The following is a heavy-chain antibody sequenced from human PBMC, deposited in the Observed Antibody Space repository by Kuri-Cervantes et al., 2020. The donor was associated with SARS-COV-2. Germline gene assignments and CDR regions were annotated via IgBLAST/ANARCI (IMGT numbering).Heavy chain of an antibody. J-gene: IGHJ3*02. D-gene: IGHD2-15*01. CDR3: ARENPYCSGGSCYSGAFDI. CDR1: GFTFDDYT. Sequence: GGSLRLSCAASGFTFDDYTMHWVRQAPGKGLEWVSLISWDGGSTYYADSVKGRFTISRDNSKNTLYLQMNSLRAEDTAVYYCARENPYCSGGSCYSGAFDIWGQGTMVTVSS. V-gene: IGHV3-43*01. CDR2: ISWDGGST.